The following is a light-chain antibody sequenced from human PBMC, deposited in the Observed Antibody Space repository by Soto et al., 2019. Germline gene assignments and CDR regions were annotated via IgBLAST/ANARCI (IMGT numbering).Light chain of an antibody. J-gene: IGKJ5*01. CDR2: AAS. CDR1: QSISNY. V-gene: IGKV1-39*01. Sequence: DIQMTQSPSSLSASVGDRVTITCRASQSISNYLNWYQQKPGKAPKLLIYAASSLQSGVPSRFSGSGSGTDFTLTISSLQPEDFATYFCQQTDTTPITFAQGTRLDIK. CDR3: QQTDTTPIT.